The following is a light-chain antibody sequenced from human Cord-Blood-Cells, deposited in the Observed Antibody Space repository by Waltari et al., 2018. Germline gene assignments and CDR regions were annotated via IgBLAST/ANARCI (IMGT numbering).Light chain of an antibody. CDR1: SSDGGRYNL. V-gene: IGLV2-23*02. CDR3: CSYAGSSTWV. CDR2: EVS. Sequence: QSALTQPASVSGSPGQSITISCHATSSDGGRYNLVSWYQQHPGKAPKLMIYEVSKRPSGVSNRFSGSKSGNTASLTISGLQAEDEADYYCCSYAGSSTWVFGGGTKLTVL. J-gene: IGLJ3*02.